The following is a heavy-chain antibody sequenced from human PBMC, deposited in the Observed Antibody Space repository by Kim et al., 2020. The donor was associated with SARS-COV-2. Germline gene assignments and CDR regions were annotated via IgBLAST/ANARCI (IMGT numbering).Heavy chain of an antibody. V-gene: IGHV1-46*01. CDR1: GYTFTSYY. J-gene: IGHJ4*02. Sequence: ASVKVSCKASGYTFTSYYIHWVRQAPGQGLEWMGLINPSGGSTTYAQKFQGRVTLTRDTSTTTVYMELSTLGSEDTAVYYCARRGYPSGFDYWGQGTLVTVSS. D-gene: IGHD5-12*01. CDR2: INPSGGST. CDR3: ARRGYPSGFDY.